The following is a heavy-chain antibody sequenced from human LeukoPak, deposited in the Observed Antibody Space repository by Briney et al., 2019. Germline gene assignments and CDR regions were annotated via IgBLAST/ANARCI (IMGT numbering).Heavy chain of an antibody. CDR3: ARTPKNSGYSSGWYAPGPTYYFDY. D-gene: IGHD6-19*01. CDR1: GGSISSSSYY. J-gene: IGHJ4*02. V-gene: IGHV4-39*01. CDR2: IYYSGST. Sequence: SETLSLTCTVSGGSISSSSYYWGWIRQPPGKGLEWIGSIYYSGSTYYNPSLKSRVTISVDTSKNQFSLKLSSVTAADTAVYYCARTPKNSGYSSGWYAPGPTYYFDYWGQGTLVTVSS.